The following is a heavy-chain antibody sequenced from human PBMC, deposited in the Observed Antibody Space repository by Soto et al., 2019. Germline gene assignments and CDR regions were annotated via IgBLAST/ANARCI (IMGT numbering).Heavy chain of an antibody. CDR2: IIPIFGTA. Sequence: ASVKVSCKASGGTFSSYAISWVRQAPGQGLEWMGGIIPIFGTANYAQKFQGRVTITADESTSTAYMELSSLRSEDTAVYYCARENSSGWYVFDYWGQGTLVTVSS. J-gene: IGHJ4*02. D-gene: IGHD6-19*01. CDR1: GGTFSSYA. CDR3: ARENSSGWYVFDY. V-gene: IGHV1-69*13.